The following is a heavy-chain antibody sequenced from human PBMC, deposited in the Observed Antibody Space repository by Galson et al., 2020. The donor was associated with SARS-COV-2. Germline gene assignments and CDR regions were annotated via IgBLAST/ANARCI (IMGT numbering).Heavy chain of an antibody. CDR2: ITHSGST. Sequence: SETLSLTCAVYGASLGGNYWSWIRQPPGKGLEWIGEITHSGSTNYNPSLKSRVTISVDTSKNQFSLKVSSVIAADTAVYYCARKGWKVFYYYYGMDVWGQGTTVTVSS. V-gene: IGHV4-34*01. D-gene: IGHD1-1*01. CDR1: GASLGGNY. CDR3: ARKGWKVFYYYYGMDV. J-gene: IGHJ6*02.